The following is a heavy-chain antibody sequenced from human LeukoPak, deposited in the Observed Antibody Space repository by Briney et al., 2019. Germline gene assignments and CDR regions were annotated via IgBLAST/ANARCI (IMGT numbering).Heavy chain of an antibody. CDR3: ARVVGATSAEYDYYYMDV. CDR1: GGTFSSYA. V-gene: IGHV1-69*13. CDR2: IIPIFGTA. D-gene: IGHD1-26*01. J-gene: IGHJ6*03. Sequence: SVKVSCKASGGTFSSYAISWVRQAPGQGLEWMGGIIPIFGTANYAQKFQGRVTITADESTRTAYMELSSLRSEDTAVYYCARVVGATSAEYDYYYMDVWGKGTTVTVSS.